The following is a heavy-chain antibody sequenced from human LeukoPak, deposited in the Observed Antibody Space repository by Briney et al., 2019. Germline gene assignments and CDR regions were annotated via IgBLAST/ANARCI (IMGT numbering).Heavy chain of an antibody. CDR1: GFTFSSYG. J-gene: IGHJ4*02. CDR3: AKDGVVGATPYYFDY. D-gene: IGHD1-26*01. V-gene: IGHV3-30*18. Sequence: GGSLRLSCAASGFTFSSYGMHWVRQAPGKGLEWVAVISYDGSNKYYADSVKGRFTISRDNSKNTLYLQTNSLRAEDTAVYYCAKDGVVGATPYYFDYWGQGTLVTVSS. CDR2: ISYDGSNK.